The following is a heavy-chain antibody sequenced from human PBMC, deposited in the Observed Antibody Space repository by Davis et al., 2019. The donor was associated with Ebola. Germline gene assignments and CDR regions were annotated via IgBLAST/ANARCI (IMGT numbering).Heavy chain of an antibody. V-gene: IGHV4-4*02. J-gene: IGHJ5*02. Sequence: MPSETLSLTCAVSGGSISSSNWWSWVRQPPGKGLEWIGEIYHSGSTNYNPSLKSRVTISVDKSKNQFSLKLSSVTAADTAVYYCAREVQQLADNWFDPWDQGTLVTVSS. CDR2: IYHSGST. CDR1: GGSISSSNW. D-gene: IGHD6-13*01. CDR3: AREVQQLADNWFDP.